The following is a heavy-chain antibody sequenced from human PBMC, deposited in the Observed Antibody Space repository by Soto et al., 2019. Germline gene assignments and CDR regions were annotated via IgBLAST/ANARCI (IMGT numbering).Heavy chain of an antibody. Sequence: QVQLVESGGGVVQPGRSLRLSCAASGFTFSSYGMHWVRQAPGKGLEWVAVIWYDGSNKYYADSVKGRFTISRDNSKNTLYLQMNSLRAEDTAVYYCASSRVGGSLLGYWGQGTLVTVSS. CDR1: GFTFSSYG. J-gene: IGHJ4*02. V-gene: IGHV3-33*01. D-gene: IGHD1-26*01. CDR2: IWYDGSNK. CDR3: ASSRVGGSLLGY.